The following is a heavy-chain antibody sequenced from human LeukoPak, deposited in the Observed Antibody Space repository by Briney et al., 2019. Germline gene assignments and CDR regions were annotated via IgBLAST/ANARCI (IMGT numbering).Heavy chain of an antibody. Sequence: PGGSLRLSCAASGFTFSSNAMSWVRQAPGKGLEWVSATSGSGGSTYYADSVKGRFTISRDNSKNTLYLQMNSLRAEDTAVYYCAKSAGYSYGYYFDYWGQGTLVTVSS. CDR3: AKSAGYSYGYYFDY. J-gene: IGHJ4*02. CDR1: GFTFSSNA. V-gene: IGHV3-23*01. CDR2: TSGSGGST. D-gene: IGHD5-18*01.